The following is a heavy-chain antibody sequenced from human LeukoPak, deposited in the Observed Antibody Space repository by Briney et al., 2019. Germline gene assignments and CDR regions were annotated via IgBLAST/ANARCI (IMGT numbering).Heavy chain of an antibody. J-gene: IGHJ6*03. D-gene: IGHD3-10*01. Sequence: GGSLRLSCATSGFIFSNYAVNWVRQAPGKGLEWVSIISGSGDTTYYADSVKGRFTISRDNSKNTLYLQMNSLRAEDTAVYYCARVARGDYYYYYMDVWGKGTTVTVSS. CDR1: GFIFSNYA. CDR3: ARVARGDYYYYYMDV. CDR2: ISGSGDTT. V-gene: IGHV3-23*01.